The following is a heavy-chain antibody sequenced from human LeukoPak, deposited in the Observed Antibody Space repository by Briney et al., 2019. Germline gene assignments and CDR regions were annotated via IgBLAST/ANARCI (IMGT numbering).Heavy chain of an antibody. Sequence: GGSLRLSCAASGFTFSSYWMHWVRQAPGKGLVWVSRINSDGSSASYADSVKGRFTISRDNAKNTLYLQMNSLRAEDTALYYCAKDRSRGGSRFDYWGQGTLVTVSS. CDR3: AKDRSRGGSRFDY. V-gene: IGHV3-74*01. CDR1: GFTFSSYW. J-gene: IGHJ4*02. CDR2: INSDGSSA. D-gene: IGHD3-10*01.